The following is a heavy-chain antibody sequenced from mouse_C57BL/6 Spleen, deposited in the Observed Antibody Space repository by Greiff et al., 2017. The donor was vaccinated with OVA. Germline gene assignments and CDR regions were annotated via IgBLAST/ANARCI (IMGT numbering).Heavy chain of an antibody. Sequence: VQLQQSGPGLVQPSQSLSITCTVSGFSLTSYGVHWVRQSPGKGLEWLGVIWRGGSTDYNAAFMSRLSITKDNSKSQVFFKMNSLQADDTAIYYCAKYMVTGNYYAMDYWGQGTSVTVSS. CDR2: IWRGGST. D-gene: IGHD2-2*01. CDR1: GFSLTSYG. J-gene: IGHJ4*01. CDR3: AKYMVTGNYYAMDY. V-gene: IGHV2-5*01.